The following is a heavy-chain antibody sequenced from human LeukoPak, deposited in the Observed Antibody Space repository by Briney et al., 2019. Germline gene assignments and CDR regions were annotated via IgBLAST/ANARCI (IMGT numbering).Heavy chain of an antibody. CDR3: ARDTAMAEFDY. D-gene: IGHD5-18*01. Sequence: GASVKLSCKAPGYTFTGYYMHWVRQAPGQGLEWMGWINPNSGGTNSAQKFQGRVTMTSDTSISTAYMELSRLRSDDTAVYYCARDTAMAEFDYWGQGTLVTVPS. V-gene: IGHV1-2*02. CDR2: INPNSGGT. CDR1: GYTFTGYY. J-gene: IGHJ4*02.